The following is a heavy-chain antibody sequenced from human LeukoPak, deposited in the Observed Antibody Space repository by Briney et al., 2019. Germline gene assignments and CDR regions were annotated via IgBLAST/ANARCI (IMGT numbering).Heavy chain of an antibody. Sequence: GGSLRLSCAASGFTFSSYSTNWVRRAPGKGLEWVSSINSSSSDIYYVDSVKGRFTISRDNAKNSLYLQMNSLRAEDTAVYYCVRPVATSGYLLPLDYWGQGTLVTVSS. J-gene: IGHJ4*02. CDR2: INSSSSDI. D-gene: IGHD3-22*01. CDR3: VRPVATSGYLLPLDY. V-gene: IGHV3-21*01. CDR1: GFTFSSYS.